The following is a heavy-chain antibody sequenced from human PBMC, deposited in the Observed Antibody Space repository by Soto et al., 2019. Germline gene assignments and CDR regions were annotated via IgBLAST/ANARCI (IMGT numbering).Heavy chain of an antibody. J-gene: IGHJ4*02. V-gene: IGHV3-30*18. Sequence: PXVSLLLSCVASGFTFSIYAMPGVRQAPGKGLEWVAAMSYDGRNTDYVDSVKGRLTISRENSKNTPYLKINSLRSENPAGYYWAKAPSIVIIGPHDYWGQGTLVTVSS. CDR2: MSYDGRNT. CDR3: AKAPSIVIIGPHDY. D-gene: IGHD3-22*01. CDR1: GFTFSIYA.